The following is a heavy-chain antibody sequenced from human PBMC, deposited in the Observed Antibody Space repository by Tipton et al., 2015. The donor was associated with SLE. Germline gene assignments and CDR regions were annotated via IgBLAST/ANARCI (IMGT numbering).Heavy chain of an antibody. J-gene: IGHJ6*03. CDR2: ISESGDT. CDR1: GGFIIGFY. CDR3: ARAEMYTEGSAFYYYVDV. Sequence: TLSLTCSVSGGFIIGFYWIWIRQPPGRGLEWIGYISESGDTNYNPSLKSRVTMSVDTSKNQFSLKLTSLTAADTAIYYCARAEMYTEGSAFYYYVDVWGKGTTVTVSS. V-gene: IGHV4-59*01. D-gene: IGHD5-24*01.